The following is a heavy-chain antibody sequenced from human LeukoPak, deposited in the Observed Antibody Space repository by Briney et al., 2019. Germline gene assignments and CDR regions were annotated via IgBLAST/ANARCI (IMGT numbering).Heavy chain of an antibody. J-gene: IGHJ4*02. CDR3: ARDPWGSGSY. V-gene: IGHV3-21*01. D-gene: IGHD1-26*01. CDR1: GFSLSGYS. Sequence: GGSLRLSCAASGFSLSGYSVNWVRQAPGKGLEWVSSISSSSSYIYYADSVKGRFTISRDNAKNLVYLQMSSLRAEDTAVYYCARDPWGSGSYWGQGTLVTVSS. CDR2: ISSSSSYI.